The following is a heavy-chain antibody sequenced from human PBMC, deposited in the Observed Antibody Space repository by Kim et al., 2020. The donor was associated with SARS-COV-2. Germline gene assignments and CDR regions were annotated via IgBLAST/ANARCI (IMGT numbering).Heavy chain of an antibody. Sequence: DAVKGRFTISRDHSKNTLYLQMNSLRAEDTAVYYCAKDIVGATHNRGGDYWGQGTLVTVSS. CDR3: AKDIVGATHNRGGDY. J-gene: IGHJ4*02. D-gene: IGHD1-26*01. V-gene: IGHV3-23*01.